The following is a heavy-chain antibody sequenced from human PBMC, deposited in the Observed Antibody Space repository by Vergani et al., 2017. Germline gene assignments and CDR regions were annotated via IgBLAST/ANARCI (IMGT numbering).Heavy chain of an antibody. D-gene: IGHD5-24*01. V-gene: IGHV3-30*18. Sequence: QVQLAESGGGRVQPGRSLRLSCAASGFSFSSHAIHWVRQAPGKGLEWVAVISNDGSKKYYADSVKGRFTISRDNSKNTLDLQMNSLRTQDTAVYYCAKAGSVTSESLQYNFYMDFWGKGTTVTVSS. J-gene: IGHJ6*03. CDR2: ISNDGSKK. CDR1: GFSFSSHA. CDR3: AKAGSVTSESLQYNFYMDF.